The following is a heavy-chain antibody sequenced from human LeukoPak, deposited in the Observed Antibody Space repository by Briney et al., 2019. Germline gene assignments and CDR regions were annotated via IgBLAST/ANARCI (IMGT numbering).Heavy chain of an antibody. CDR3: AREDSGWYVDY. V-gene: IGHV1-2*02. Sequence: GASVKVSCKASVYTFTGYYIHWVRQAPGQGLEWMGWINPNSGGTNYAQKFEGRVTMTRDTSISTAYMELSRLRSDDTAVYYCAREDSGWYVDYWGQGTLVTVSS. CDR1: VYTFTGYY. J-gene: IGHJ4*02. CDR2: INPNSGGT. D-gene: IGHD6-19*01.